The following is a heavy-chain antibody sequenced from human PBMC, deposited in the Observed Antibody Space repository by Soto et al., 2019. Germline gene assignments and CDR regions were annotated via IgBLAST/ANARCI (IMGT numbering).Heavy chain of an antibody. Sequence: QVHLKESGPGLVAPSGTLSLPCTLSGGSFRAPDWWNWVRQSQDKGLEWMAEFHISGHSNYNPSLRSRVSVSIDSSKNQFYLNLNAVTAADTTIYYCARVRQGCSANNCYFDPWGQGTQVTISS. CDR1: GGSFRAPDW. V-gene: IGHV4-4*02. D-gene: IGHD1-1*01. CDR3: ARVRQGCSANNCYFDP. CDR2: FHISGHS. J-gene: IGHJ5*01.